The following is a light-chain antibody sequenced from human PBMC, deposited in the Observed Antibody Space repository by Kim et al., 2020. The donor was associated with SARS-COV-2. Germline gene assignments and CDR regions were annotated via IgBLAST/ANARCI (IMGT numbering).Light chain of an antibody. V-gene: IGLV2-14*03. CDR2: AVT. CDR3: ISFTTVTTWV. CDR1: SSDIGSYNY. Sequence: QSALTQPASVSGSPGQSITISCTGTSSDIGSYNYVSWYQQHPGKAPQLMIYAVTERPSGVSSRFSGSKSGNTASLTISGPQAEDEADYYCISFTTVTTWVFGGGTQLTVL. J-gene: IGLJ3*02.